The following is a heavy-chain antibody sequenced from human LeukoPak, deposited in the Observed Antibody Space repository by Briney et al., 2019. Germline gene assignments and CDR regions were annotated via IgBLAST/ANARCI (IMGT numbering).Heavy chain of an antibody. CDR3: AQGYLSGWYPH. J-gene: IGHJ4*02. Sequence: GGSLRLSCAVSGFSVSNSGMSWVRQAPGKGLEWISAISVDGETAYYADSVKGRFIISRDNSKNTLCLQLSSLRDEDTAVYYCAQGYLSGWYPHWGQGSLVSVSS. CDR2: ISVDGETA. V-gene: IGHV3-23*01. CDR1: GFSVSNSG. D-gene: IGHD6-19*01.